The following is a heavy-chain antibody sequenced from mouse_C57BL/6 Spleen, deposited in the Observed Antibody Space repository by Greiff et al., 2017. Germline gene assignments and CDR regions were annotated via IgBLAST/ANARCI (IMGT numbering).Heavy chain of an antibody. J-gene: IGHJ1*03. CDR2: IGPGSGSP. D-gene: IGHD1-1*01. Sequence: QVQLQQSGAELVKPGASVKISCKASGYTFTDYYINWVKQRPGQGLEWIGKIGPGSGSPYYNEKFKGKATLTADKSSSTAYMQLSSLTSEDSAVYFCARWDTTVVATSYWNFDVWGTGTTVTVSS. CDR3: ARWDTTVVATSYWNFDV. CDR1: GYTFTDYY. V-gene: IGHV1-77*01.